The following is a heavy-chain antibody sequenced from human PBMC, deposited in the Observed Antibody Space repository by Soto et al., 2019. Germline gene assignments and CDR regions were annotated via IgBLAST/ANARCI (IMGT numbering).Heavy chain of an antibody. D-gene: IGHD2-8*01. V-gene: IGHV3-30*18. CDR3: VKSAIMTDVLKDYYGMGL. CDR2: ISGDGSKR. Sequence: GGSLRLSCAASEFTFSSNGMQWVRQAAGKGLEWVAGISGDGSKRYYADSLKGRFTISRDNSKNMLHLQMNNLRPEDTAVYYCVKSAIMTDVLKDYYGMGLCGQGTTLTVYS. J-gene: IGHJ6*02. CDR1: EFTFSSNG.